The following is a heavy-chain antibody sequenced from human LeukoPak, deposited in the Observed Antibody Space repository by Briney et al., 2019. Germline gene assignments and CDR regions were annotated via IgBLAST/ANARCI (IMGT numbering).Heavy chain of an antibody. J-gene: IGHJ4*02. D-gene: IGHD6-19*01. CDR3: TRAYSTGWLGINDY. Sequence: GGSLRLSCTTSGFTFSDYTMTWVRQAPGKGLEWVGFIRNKANGGTADYAASVKGRFTISRDDSKTIAYLQMNSLKTEDTAVYYCTRAYSTGWLGINDYWGQGALVTVSS. CDR2: IRNKANGGTA. CDR1: GFTFSDYT. V-gene: IGHV3-49*04.